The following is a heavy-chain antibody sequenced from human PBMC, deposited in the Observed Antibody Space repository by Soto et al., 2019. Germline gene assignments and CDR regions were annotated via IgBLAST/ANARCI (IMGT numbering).Heavy chain of an antibody. V-gene: IGHV1-3*05. CDR2: INAGNGNT. J-gene: IGHJ6*02. CDR1: GYTFTSYA. CDR3: ARDLSYYGMDV. Sequence: QVQLVQSGAEEKKPGASVKVSCKASGYTFTSYAMHWVRQAPGQRLEWMGWINAGNGNTKYSQKFQGRVTITRDTSASTAYMELSRLRSEDTAVYYCARDLSYYGMDVWGQGTTVTVSS.